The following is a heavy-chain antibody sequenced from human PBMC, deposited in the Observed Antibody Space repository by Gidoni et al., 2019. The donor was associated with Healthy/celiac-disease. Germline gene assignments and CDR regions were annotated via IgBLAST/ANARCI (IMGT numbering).Heavy chain of an antibody. Sequence: QLQLQESGPGLVKPSETLSLTCPVSGGSISSSSDYWGWSRQPPGKGLEWSGSIYYSGSTDYNPSLKSRVTIYVDKSKNQFSLKLSSVTAADTAVYYCARHELYDDYWGQGTLVTVSS. D-gene: IGHD5-12*01. CDR3: ARHELYDDY. CDR1: GGSISSSSDY. V-gene: IGHV4-39*01. J-gene: IGHJ4*02. CDR2: IYYSGST.